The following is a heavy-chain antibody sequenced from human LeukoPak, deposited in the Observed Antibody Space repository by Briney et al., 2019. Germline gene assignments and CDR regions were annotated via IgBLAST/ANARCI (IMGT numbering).Heavy chain of an antibody. CDR3: VGGDSREL. D-gene: IGHD3-22*01. CDR2: IGRSSIDK. J-gene: IGHJ4*02. CDR1: GFTFNTYT. V-gene: IGHV3-21*01. Sequence: GGSLRHSCTASGFTFNTYTMNWVRQAPGKGPEWISSIGRSSIDKYYADSVRGRITISRDNAKNSLYVQMSSLRVEDTAVYYCVGGDSRELWGQGTLVTVSS.